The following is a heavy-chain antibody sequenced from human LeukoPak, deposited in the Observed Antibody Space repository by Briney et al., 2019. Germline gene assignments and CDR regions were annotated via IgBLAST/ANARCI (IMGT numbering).Heavy chain of an antibody. CDR2: IWYDGSNK. J-gene: IGHJ4*02. D-gene: IGHD4-17*01. CDR3: AKPARGDYGDYVYDY. Sequence: GRSLRLSCAASGFTFSSYGMHWVRQAPGKGLEWVAVIWYDGSNKYYADSVKGRFTISRDNSKNTLYLQINSLRAEDTAVYYCAKPARGDYGDYVYDYWGQGTLVTVSS. CDR1: GFTFSSYG. V-gene: IGHV3-33*06.